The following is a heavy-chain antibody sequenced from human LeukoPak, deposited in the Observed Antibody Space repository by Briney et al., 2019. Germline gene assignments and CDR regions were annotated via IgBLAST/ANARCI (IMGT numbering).Heavy chain of an antibody. CDR1: GGTFISYT. CDR3: ARSLYYFDY. Sequence: SXXVSCKASGGTFISYTISWVRQAPGQGLEWMGRIIPILGIANYAQKFQGRVTITADKSTSTAYMELSSLRSEDTAVYYCARSLYYFDYWGQGTLVTVSS. J-gene: IGHJ4*02. D-gene: IGHD3-10*01. CDR2: IIPILGIA. V-gene: IGHV1-69*02.